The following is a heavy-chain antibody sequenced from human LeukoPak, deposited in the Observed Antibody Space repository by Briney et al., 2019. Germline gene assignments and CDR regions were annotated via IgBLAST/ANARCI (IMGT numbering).Heavy chain of an antibody. J-gene: IGHJ3*02. CDR1: GYTFTTYG. V-gene: IGHV1-18*01. CDR2: IDTYSGNT. Sequence: GASVKVSCKASGYTFTTYGITWVRQAPGQGLEWMGWIDTYSGNTNYAQKVQGRVTMTRDMSTSTVYMELSSLRSEDTAVYYCARGVVLRYFDWLYPGSSNGAFDIWGQGTMVTVSS. D-gene: IGHD3-9*01. CDR3: ARGVVLRYFDWLYPGSSNGAFDI.